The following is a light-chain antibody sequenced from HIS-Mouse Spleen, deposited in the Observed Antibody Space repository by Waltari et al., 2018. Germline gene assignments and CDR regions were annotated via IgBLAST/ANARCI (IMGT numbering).Light chain of an antibody. V-gene: IGLV2-14*03. CDR3: SSYTSSSTYV. J-gene: IGLJ1*01. CDR1: SSDVGGYNY. CDR2: DVS. Sequence: QSALTQPASVSGSPGQSITIPCPGTSSDVGGYNYVSWYQKHPGKAPKLMIYDVSNRPSGVSNRFSGSKSGNTASLTISGLQAEDEADYYCSSYTSSSTYVFGTGTKVTVL.